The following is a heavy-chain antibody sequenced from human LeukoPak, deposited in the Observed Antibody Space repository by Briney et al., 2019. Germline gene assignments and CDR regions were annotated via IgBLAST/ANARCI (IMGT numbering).Heavy chain of an antibody. Sequence: ASVKVSCKASGYSFTGCYMHWVRQAPGQGLEWMGQINPNSGDTNYAQKFQGRVTMTRDTSISTAYMELSRLRSDDTAVYYCARETLEDGYYYFDYWGQGTLVTVSS. D-gene: IGHD3-22*01. CDR1: GYSFTGCY. CDR2: INPNSGDT. J-gene: IGHJ4*02. CDR3: ARETLEDGYYYFDY. V-gene: IGHV1-2*06.